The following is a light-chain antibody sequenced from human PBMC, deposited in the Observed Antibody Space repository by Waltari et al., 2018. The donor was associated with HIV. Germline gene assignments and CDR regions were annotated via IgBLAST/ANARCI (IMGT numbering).Light chain of an antibody. CDR3: QQSYSTPWT. CDR1: QTIYSY. CDR2: AAS. V-gene: IGKV1-39*01. Sequence: DIQMTQSPSSLSASVGDRVTISCRASQTIYSYLTWCQQKPGKAPKLLIYAASTLQSGVQSRFSASGSVTDSTLTISSLQPEDCATYYCQQSYSTPWTFGQGTRVEIK. J-gene: IGKJ1*01.